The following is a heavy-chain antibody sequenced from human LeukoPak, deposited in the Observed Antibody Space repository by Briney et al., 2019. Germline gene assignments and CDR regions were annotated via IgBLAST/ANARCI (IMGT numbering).Heavy chain of an antibody. D-gene: IGHD3-3*01. V-gene: IGHV1-18*01. CDR1: GYTFTSYG. J-gene: IGHJ4*02. CDR3: AGDLIRYYDFWSCYSDY. Sequence: ASVKVSCTPSGYTFTSYGISWVRQAPGQGLEGMGWISAYNGNTNYAQKLQGRVTMTTDTSTSTAYMELRSLRSDDTAVYYCAGDLIRYYDFWSCYSDYWGQGTLVTVSS. CDR2: ISAYNGNT.